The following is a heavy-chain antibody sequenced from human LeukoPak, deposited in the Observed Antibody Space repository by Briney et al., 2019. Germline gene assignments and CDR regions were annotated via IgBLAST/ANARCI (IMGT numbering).Heavy chain of an antibody. CDR3: TRDRTTITLFEL. CDR2: ISPDGSTT. D-gene: IGHD4-11*01. V-gene: IGHV3-74*01. J-gene: IGHJ4*02. Sequence: GGSLRLSCAASGFSISSYWMHWVRHVPGKGLVWVSRISPDGSTTGYADSVKGRFTASRDNARNTLYLQINSLRAEDSAVYYCTRDRTTITLFELWGQGTLVTVSS. CDR1: GFSISSYW.